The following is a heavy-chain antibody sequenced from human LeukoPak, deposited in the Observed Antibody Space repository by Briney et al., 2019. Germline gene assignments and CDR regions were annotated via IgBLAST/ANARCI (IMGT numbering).Heavy chain of an antibody. V-gene: IGHV3-30*02. D-gene: IGHD2/OR15-2a*01. Sequence: GGSLRLSCAASGFTFSSYGMHWVRQAPGKGLEWVAFIRYDGSNKYYADSVKGRFTISRDNSKNTLYLQMNSLRAEDTAVYYCAKEDFFPSSSFVYWGQRTLVTVSS. J-gene: IGHJ4*02. CDR2: IRYDGSNK. CDR1: GFTFSSYG. CDR3: AKEDFFPSSSFVY.